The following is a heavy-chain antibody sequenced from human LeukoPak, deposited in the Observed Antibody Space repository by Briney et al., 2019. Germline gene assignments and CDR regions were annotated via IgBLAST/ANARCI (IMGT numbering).Heavy chain of an antibody. CDR3: AKDIYDILTGYFDY. CDR2: ISGSGGST. J-gene: IGHJ4*02. CDR1: GFTFSSYG. Sequence: GGSLRLSCAASGFTFSSYGMSWVRQAPGKGLEWVSAISGSGGSTYCADSVKGRFTISRDNSKNTLYLQMNSLRAEDTAVYYCAKDIYDILTGYFDYWGQGTLVTVSS. D-gene: IGHD3-9*01. V-gene: IGHV3-23*01.